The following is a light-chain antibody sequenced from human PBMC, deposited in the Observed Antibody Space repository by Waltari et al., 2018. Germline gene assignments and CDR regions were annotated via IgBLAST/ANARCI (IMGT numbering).Light chain of an antibody. J-gene: IGLJ3*02. CDR3: GSYSSGDTFV. V-gene: IGLV2-18*02. CDR2: GVS. Sequence: QSALTQPPSVSGSPGQSVTITCTGTSGDVGAFDRVSWYHQSPGTVPRLIIYGVSNRPSGVPDRFSGSKSGNTASLTSSGLQIDDEAYYYCGSYSSGDTFVFGEGTKLTVL. CDR1: SGDVGAFDR.